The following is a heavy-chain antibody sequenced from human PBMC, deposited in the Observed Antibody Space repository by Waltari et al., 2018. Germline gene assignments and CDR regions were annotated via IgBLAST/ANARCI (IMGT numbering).Heavy chain of an antibody. CDR1: GYTFTGYY. J-gene: IGHJ3*02. Sequence: QVQLVQSGAEAKKPGASVKVSCKASGYTFTGYYMPCVRQATGQGLGWRGGINPNSGGTNQAQKFQGRVTMTRDTSISTAYMERSRLRSDDTPVYYCARVVKVGATGCDSWGQGTMVTVSS. CDR2: INPNSGGT. CDR3: ARVVKVGATGCDS. V-gene: IGHV1-2*02. D-gene: IGHD1-26*01.